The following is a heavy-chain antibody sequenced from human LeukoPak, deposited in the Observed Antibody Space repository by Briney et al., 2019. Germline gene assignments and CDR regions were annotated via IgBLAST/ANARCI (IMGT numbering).Heavy chain of an antibody. CDR1: GGTFSSYA. V-gene: IGHV1-69*13. D-gene: IGHD2-2*01. Sequence: ASVKVSCKASGGTFSSYAISWVRQAPGQGLEWMGGIIPIFGTANYAQKFQGRVAITADESTSTAYMELSSLRSEDTAVYYCARVWAGYCSSTSPCKYYFDYWGQGTLVTVSS. CDR3: ARVWAGYCSSTSPCKYYFDY. CDR2: IIPIFGTA. J-gene: IGHJ4*02.